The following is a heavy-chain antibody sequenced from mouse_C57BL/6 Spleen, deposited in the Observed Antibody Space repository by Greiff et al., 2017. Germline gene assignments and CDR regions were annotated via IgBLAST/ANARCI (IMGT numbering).Heavy chain of an antibody. Sequence: VQLQQSGPELVKPGASVKISCTASGYTFTDDYMNWVKQSHGKSLEWIGDINPKNGGTSYNQKFKCKATLTVDKSSSTAYMERRSLTSEDSAVYYCARDSYDSFAYWGQGTLVTVSA. CDR3: ARDSYDSFAY. D-gene: IGHD2-12*01. CDR1: GYTFTDDY. J-gene: IGHJ3*01. CDR2: INPKNGGT. V-gene: IGHV1-26*01.